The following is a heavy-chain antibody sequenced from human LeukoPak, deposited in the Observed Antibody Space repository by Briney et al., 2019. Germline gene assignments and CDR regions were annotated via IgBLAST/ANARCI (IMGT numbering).Heavy chain of an antibody. J-gene: IGHJ5*02. D-gene: IGHD1-1*01. CDR3: ARDGGLERPWFDP. Sequence: SETLSLTCTVSGGSISSSSYYWGWIRQPPGKGLEWIGSIYYSGSTHYNPSLKSRVTISVDTSKNQFSLKLSSVTGADTAVYYCARDGGLERPWFDPWGQGTLVTVSS. CDR1: GGSISSSSYY. CDR2: IYYSGST. V-gene: IGHV4-39*07.